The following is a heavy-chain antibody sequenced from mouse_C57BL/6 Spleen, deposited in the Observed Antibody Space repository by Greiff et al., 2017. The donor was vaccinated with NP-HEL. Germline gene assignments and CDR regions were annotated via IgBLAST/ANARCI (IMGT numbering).Heavy chain of an antibody. J-gene: IGHJ4*01. CDR1: GYTFTSYG. D-gene: IGHD1-1*01. V-gene: IGHV1-81*01. CDR3: ARAYYGSSPLYAMDY. CDR2: IYPRSGNT. Sequence: VQLVESGAELARPGASVKLSCKASGYTFTSYGISWVKQRTGQGLEWIGEIYPRSGNTYYNEKFKGKATLTADKSSSTAYMELRSLTSEDSAVYFCARAYYGSSPLYAMDYWGQGTSVTVSS.